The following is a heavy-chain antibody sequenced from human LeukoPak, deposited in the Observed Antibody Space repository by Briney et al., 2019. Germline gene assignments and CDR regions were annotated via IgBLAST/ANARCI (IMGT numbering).Heavy chain of an antibody. CDR2: IKSKTDGGTT. CDR3: TTDFCYDSSGYSWYFDY. J-gene: IGHJ4*02. D-gene: IGHD3-22*01. V-gene: IGHV3-15*01. CDR1: GFTFSNTW. Sequence: GGSLRLSCAASGFTFSNTWMSWVRQAPGKGLEWVGRIKSKTDGGTTGYAAPVKGRFTISRDDSKNTLYLQMNSLKTEDTAVYYCTTDFCYDSSGYSWYFDYWGQGTLVTVSS.